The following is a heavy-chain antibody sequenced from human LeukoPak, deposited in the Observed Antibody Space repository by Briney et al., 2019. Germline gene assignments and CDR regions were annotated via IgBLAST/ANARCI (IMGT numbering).Heavy chain of an antibody. Sequence: ASVKVPCKASGYTFTSYAMHWVRQAPGQRLEWMGWINAGNGNTKYSQKFQGRVTITRDTSASTAYMELSSLRSEDTAVYYCARPSVRGVITLDYWGQGTLVTVSS. CDR2: INAGNGNT. CDR1: GYTFTSYA. CDR3: ARPSVRGVITLDY. V-gene: IGHV1-3*01. J-gene: IGHJ4*02. D-gene: IGHD3-10*02.